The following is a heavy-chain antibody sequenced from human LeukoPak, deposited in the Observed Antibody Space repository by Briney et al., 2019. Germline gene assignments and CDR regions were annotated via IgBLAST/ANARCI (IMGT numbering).Heavy chain of an antibody. D-gene: IGHD3-9*01. CDR1: GYSISSYY. CDR2: IYYSGST. CDR3: ARSDILTGTCFDY. V-gene: IGHV4-59*08. J-gene: IGHJ4*02. Sequence: NTSETLSLTCTVSGYSISSYYWSWIQQPPGKGLEWIGYIYYSGSTNYNPSLKSRVTISVDTSKNQFSLKLSSVTAADTAVYYCARSDILTGTCFDYWGQGTLVTVSS.